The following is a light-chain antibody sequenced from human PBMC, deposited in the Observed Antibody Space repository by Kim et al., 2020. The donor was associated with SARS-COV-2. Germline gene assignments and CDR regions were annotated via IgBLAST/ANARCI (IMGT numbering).Light chain of an antibody. Sequence: DIQMTQSPSSLSASVGDRVTITCRASRSIGNHLNWYQQRPGNAPNLLIYAASNLQTGVSSRLSGSESGTDFTLSIRNLQPEDSATYYCQQSDITPYTFGQGTKLEI. J-gene: IGKJ2*01. CDR2: AAS. CDR3: QQSDITPYT. V-gene: IGKV1-39*01. CDR1: RSIGNH.